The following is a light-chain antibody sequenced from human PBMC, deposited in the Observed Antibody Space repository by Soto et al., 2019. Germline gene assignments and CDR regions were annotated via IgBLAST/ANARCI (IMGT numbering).Light chain of an antibody. CDR3: QQYGSSPPLT. CDR1: QSVSSIY. Sequence: DIVLTQSPGTLSLSPGERATLSCRASQSVSSIYLAWYQQKPGQAPRLLIYDASSRATGIPDRFSGSGSGKDFTLTISRLEPEDFAVYYCQQYGSSPPLTFGGGTKVEIK. J-gene: IGKJ4*01. V-gene: IGKV3-20*01. CDR2: DAS.